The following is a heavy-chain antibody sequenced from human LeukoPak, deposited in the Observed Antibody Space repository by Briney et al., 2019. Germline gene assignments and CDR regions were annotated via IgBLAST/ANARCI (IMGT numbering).Heavy chain of an antibody. D-gene: IGHD3-22*01. J-gene: IGHJ4*02. V-gene: IGHV3-53*01. CDR1: GFTFSSNY. Sequence: GGSLRISCAASGFTFSSNYMSWVRQAPGKGLEWVSVIYSGGSTYYADSVKGRFTISRDNSKNTLYLQMNSLRAEDTAVYYCARSYYDSSGYRGPFDYWGQGTLVTVSS. CDR2: IYSGGST. CDR3: ARSYYDSSGYRGPFDY.